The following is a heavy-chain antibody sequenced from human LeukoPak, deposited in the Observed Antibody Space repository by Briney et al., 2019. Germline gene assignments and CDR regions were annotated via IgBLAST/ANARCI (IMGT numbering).Heavy chain of an antibody. J-gene: IGHJ5*02. CDR2: ISSSSSYI. CDR1: GFTFSSYS. Sequence: PGGSLRLSCAASGFTFSSYSMNWVRQAPGKGLEWVSSISSSSSYIYYADSVKGRFTISRDNAKNSLYLQMNSLRAEDTAVYYCARDYEQWLVDGWFDPWGQATLVTVSS. D-gene: IGHD6-19*01. V-gene: IGHV3-21*01. CDR3: ARDYEQWLVDGWFDP.